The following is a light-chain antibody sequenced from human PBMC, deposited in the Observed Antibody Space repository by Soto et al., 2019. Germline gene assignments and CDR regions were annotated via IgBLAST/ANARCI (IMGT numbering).Light chain of an antibody. CDR3: QQYGSSSTWT. CDR1: QSVSSSY. V-gene: IGKV3-20*01. CDR2: GAS. J-gene: IGKJ1*01. Sequence: ELVLTQSPGTLSLSPGARATLSCRAGQSVSSSYLAWYQQKPGQAPRLLIYGASSRATGIPDRFSGSGSGTDFTLTISRLEPEDFAVYYCQQYGSSSTWTFGQGTKVDIK.